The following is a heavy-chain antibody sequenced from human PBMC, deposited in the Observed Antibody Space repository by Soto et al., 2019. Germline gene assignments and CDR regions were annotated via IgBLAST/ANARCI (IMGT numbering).Heavy chain of an antibody. Sequence: EAQLVESGGALVQPGGSLRLSCAVSGFTFSRSWMSWVRQAPGKGLEWVATIKEDGTEIYYVDSVRGRFTISRDNAKNSLYLQMNSLRVEDTAVYYCARGPYWGQGTLVTVSS. CDR3: ARGPY. V-gene: IGHV3-7*01. CDR2: IKEDGTEI. CDR1: GFTFSRSW. J-gene: IGHJ4*02.